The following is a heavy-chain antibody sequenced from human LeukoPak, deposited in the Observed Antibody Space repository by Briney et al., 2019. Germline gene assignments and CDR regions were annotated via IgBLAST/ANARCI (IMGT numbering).Heavy chain of an antibody. V-gene: IGHV3-7*01. J-gene: IGHJ4*02. D-gene: IGHD1-1*01. CDR2: IKEDGTEK. Sequence: GGSLRLSCAGSGLTFSEFWMTWVRQTPGKRLEWVANIKEDGTEKNLVDSVKGRFTISRDNPKTLLFLEMNNLRGDDTAIYYCVREARPGGAMGLYHNLDYWGQGTLVAVSS. CDR1: GLTFSEFW. CDR3: VREARPGGAMGLYHNLDY.